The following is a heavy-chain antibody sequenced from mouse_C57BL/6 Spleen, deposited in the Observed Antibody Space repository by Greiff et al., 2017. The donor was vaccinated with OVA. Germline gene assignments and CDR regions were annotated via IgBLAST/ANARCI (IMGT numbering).Heavy chain of an antibody. CDR1: GYTFTSYW. CDR3: ARDGNYEEGYY. CDR2: IDPSDSYT. V-gene: IGHV1-59*01. Sequence: QVQLQQPGAELVRPGTSVKLSCKASGYTFTSYWMHWVKQRPGQGLEWIGVIDPSDSYTNYNQKFKGKATLTVDTSSSTAYMQLSSLTSEDSAVYYCARDGNYEEGYYWGQGTTLTVSS. D-gene: IGHD2-1*01. J-gene: IGHJ2*01.